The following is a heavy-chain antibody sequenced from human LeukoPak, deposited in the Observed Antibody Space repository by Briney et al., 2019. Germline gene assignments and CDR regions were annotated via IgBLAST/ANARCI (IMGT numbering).Heavy chain of an antibody. J-gene: IGHJ6*02. Sequence: GGSLRLSCAASGFTFSSYGMHWVRQAPGKGLEWVAVISYDGSNKYYADSVKGRFTISRDNSKNTLYLQMNSLRAEDMAVYYCAKNRLAVTYPLAGGIRFYGMDVWGQGTTVTVSS. CDR2: ISYDGSNK. CDR1: GFTFSSYG. V-gene: IGHV3-30*18. CDR3: AKNRLAVTYPLAGGIRFYGMDV. D-gene: IGHD4-17*01.